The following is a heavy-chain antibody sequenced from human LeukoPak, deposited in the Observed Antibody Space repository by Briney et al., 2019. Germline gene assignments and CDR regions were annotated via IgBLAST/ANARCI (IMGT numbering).Heavy chain of an antibody. D-gene: IGHD4-17*01. CDR3: ATPDTTVTTFSGYFQH. J-gene: IGHJ1*01. CDR2: ISSSSSTI. V-gene: IGHV3-48*01. Sequence: YPGGSLRLSCAASGFTFSSYSMNWVRQAPGKGLEWVSYISSSSSTIYYADSVKGRFTISRDNAKNSLYLQMNSLRAEDTAVYYCATPDTTVTTFSGYFQHWGQGTLVTVSS. CDR1: GFTFSSYS.